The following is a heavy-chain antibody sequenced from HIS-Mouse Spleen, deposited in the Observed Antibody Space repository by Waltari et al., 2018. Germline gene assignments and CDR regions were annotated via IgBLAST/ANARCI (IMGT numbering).Heavy chain of an antibody. D-gene: IGHD7-27*01. CDR2: INPNSGGT. J-gene: IGHJ4*02. CDR1: GYTFTGYY. V-gene: IGHV1-2*02. CDR3: ARALGYYFDY. Sequence: QVQLVQSGAEVKKPGASVKVSCKASGYTFTGYYMHGWRQAPGQGLEWMGWINPNSGGTNNAQKFQGRVTMTRDTSISTAYMELSRLRSDDTAVYYCARALGYYFDYWGQGTLVTVSS.